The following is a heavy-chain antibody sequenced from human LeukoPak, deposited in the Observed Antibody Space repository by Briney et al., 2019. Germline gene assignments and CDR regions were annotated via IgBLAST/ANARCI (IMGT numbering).Heavy chain of an antibody. V-gene: IGHV3-23*01. J-gene: IGHJ4*02. CDR3: AKEGCTRTSCYSNC. CDR1: GFTFSNYG. D-gene: IGHD2-2*01. Sequence: GGSLRLSCAASGFTFSNYGMHWVRQAPGKGLEWVSAISGSDDSTYYTDSVKGRFTISRDDSKNTLYLQMNNLRVEDTAVYYCAKEGCTRTSCYSNCWGQGTLVTVSS. CDR2: ISGSDDST.